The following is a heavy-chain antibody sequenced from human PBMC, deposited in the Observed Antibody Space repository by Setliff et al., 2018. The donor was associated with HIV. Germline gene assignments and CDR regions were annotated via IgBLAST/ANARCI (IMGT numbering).Heavy chain of an antibody. D-gene: IGHD6-19*01. Sequence: SETLSLTCTVSGASFIRSRCYWSWIRLPAGNGLEWIGHVYTTGNASYNPSLGSRVTILEALSKNQFSLNLDSVTAADTAVDFCARALAGGSGWNYFDLWGPGTLVTVSS. CDR3: ARALAGGSGWNYFDL. CDR1: GASFIRSRCY. CDR2: VYTTGNA. V-gene: IGHV4-61*09. J-gene: IGHJ4*02.